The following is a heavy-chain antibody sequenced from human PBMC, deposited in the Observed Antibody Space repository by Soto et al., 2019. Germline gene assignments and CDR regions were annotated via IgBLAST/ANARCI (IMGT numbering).Heavy chain of an antibody. CDR2: VYHDGTT. Sequence: QVHLQQWGAGLLKPSETLSLTCAVFGGSFTDNYWSWVRQSPGTGLEWVGEVYHDGTTNYNPSLKRRLTISVDTSKKQFSLKMTSVVAADTAVDYGASARWDVWGQGTTVAVSS. CDR3: ASARWDV. CDR1: GGSFTDNY. J-gene: IGHJ6*02. V-gene: IGHV4-34*01. D-gene: IGHD4-17*01.